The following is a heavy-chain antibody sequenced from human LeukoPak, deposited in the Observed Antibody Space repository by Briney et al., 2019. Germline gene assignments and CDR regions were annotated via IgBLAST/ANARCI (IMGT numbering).Heavy chain of an antibody. Sequence: SETLSLTCTVSGGSISNSRHYWGWIRQPPGKGLEWIGSIYYSGSTYYNPSLKSRVTISVDTSKNQFSLKLSSVTAADTAVYYCARDFARSSYDSSGYYRIDAFDIWGQGTMVTVSS. D-gene: IGHD3-22*01. V-gene: IGHV4-39*07. J-gene: IGHJ3*02. CDR1: GGSISNSRHY. CDR3: ARDFARSSYDSSGYYRIDAFDI. CDR2: IYYSGST.